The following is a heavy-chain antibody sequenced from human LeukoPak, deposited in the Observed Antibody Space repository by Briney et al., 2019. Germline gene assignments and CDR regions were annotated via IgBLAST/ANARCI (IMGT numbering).Heavy chain of an antibody. V-gene: IGHV4-31*03. CDR3: VREVVSPVVPADIYNWFDP. CDR2: IYYSGST. J-gene: IGHJ5*02. CDR1: GGSISSGGYY. Sequence: SETLSLTCTVSGGSISSGGYYWSWIRQHPGKGLEWIGYIYYSGSTYYNPSLKSRVTISVDTSKNQFSLKLGSVTAADTAVYYCVREVVSPVVPADIYNWFDPWGQGTLVTVSS. D-gene: IGHD2-2*01.